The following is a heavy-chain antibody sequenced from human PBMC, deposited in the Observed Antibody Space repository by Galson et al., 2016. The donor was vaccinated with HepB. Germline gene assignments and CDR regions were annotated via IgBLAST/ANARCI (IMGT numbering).Heavy chain of an antibody. Sequence: SLRLSCAASGFTFSRHLIHWVRQAPGKGLEWVAVIGTDEKTQYHANSVKGRFSLSRDNSKNAVLLQMNSLKVEDPALYYCARQQYHGYAPVDHWGQGILVTVSS. CDR1: GFTFSRHL. D-gene: IGHD5-12*01. CDR3: ARQQYHGYAPVDH. J-gene: IGHJ4*02. V-gene: IGHV3-30*03. CDR2: IGTDEKTQ.